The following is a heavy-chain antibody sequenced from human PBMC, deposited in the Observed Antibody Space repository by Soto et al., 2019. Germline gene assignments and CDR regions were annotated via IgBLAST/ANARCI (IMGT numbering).Heavy chain of an antibody. CDR1: GFTFSTYW. J-gene: IGHJ6*02. V-gene: IGHV3-74*01. CDR3: ARGIKNYYGVDV. CDR2: IKFDGSII. D-gene: IGHD3-10*01. Sequence: LRLSCAASGFTFSTYWMHWVRQAPGKGLVWVSRIKFDGSIINYADSVRGRFTISRDNAKNTVYLQMNSLTAEDTGVYYCARGIKNYYGVDVWGQGTTVTVSS.